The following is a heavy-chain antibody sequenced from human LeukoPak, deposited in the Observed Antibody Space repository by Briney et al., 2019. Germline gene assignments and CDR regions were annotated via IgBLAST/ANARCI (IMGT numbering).Heavy chain of an antibody. Sequence: PGRSLRLSCAASGFTFSSYAMHWVRRAPGKGLLWVAVISNDGTNKSYARSAKGRLTISRDNSQNTLYLQMNSLTAEDTAVYYCARVGDAPYYYYMDVWGKGTTVTVSS. CDR1: GFTFSSYA. CDR2: ISNDGTNK. V-gene: IGHV3-30*04. D-gene: IGHD2-21*01. J-gene: IGHJ6*03. CDR3: ARVGDAPYYYYMDV.